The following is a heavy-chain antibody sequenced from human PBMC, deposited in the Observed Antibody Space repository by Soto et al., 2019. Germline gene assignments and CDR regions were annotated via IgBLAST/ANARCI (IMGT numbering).Heavy chain of an antibody. CDR3: ARDQGFWSGYSPESQESYYYYMDV. D-gene: IGHD3-3*01. V-gene: IGHV3-21*01. Sequence: GGSLRLSCAASGFTFSSYSMNWVRQAPGKGLEWVSSISSSSSYIYYADSVKGRFTISRDNAKNSLYLQMNSLRAEDTAVYYCARDQGFWSGYSPESQESYYYYMDVWGKGTTVTVSS. CDR1: GFTFSSYS. J-gene: IGHJ6*03. CDR2: ISSSSSYI.